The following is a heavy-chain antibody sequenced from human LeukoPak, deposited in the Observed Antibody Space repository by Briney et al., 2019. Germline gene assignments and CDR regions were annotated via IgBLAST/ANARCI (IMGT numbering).Heavy chain of an antibody. D-gene: IGHD3-3*01. J-gene: IGHJ4*02. CDR1: GFTFSSYV. CDR3: AKRPFGVVTESSFFEY. V-gene: IGHV3-23*01. Sequence: PGGSLRLPCAASGFTFSSYVMSWVRQAPGKGLEWVSAISSSGGSTQYTDSVKGRFAISRDNSKNTLYLQMNSLRAEDTAVYYCAKRPFGVVTESSFFEYWGQGAMVTVTA. CDR2: ISSSGGST.